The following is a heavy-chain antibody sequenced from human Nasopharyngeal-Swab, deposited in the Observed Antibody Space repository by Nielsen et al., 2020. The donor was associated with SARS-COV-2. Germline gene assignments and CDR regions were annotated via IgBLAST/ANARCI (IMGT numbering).Heavy chain of an antibody. J-gene: IGHJ6*02. Sequence: GGSLTLSCAASGFTFSAYVMHWVRQAPGKGLEWVAVIWYDGSDKYYADSVKGRFTISRDNSQNTLSLQMDSLRADDTATYYCAKDREGAGFPLDVWGQGTTVTVSS. CDR1: GFTFSAYV. V-gene: IGHV3-33*06. CDR3: AKDREGAGFPLDV. CDR2: IWYDGSDK. D-gene: IGHD3-10*01.